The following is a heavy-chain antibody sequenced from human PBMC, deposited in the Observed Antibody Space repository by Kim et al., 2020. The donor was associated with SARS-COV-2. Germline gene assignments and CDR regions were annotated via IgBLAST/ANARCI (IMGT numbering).Heavy chain of an antibody. J-gene: IGHJ4*02. V-gene: IGHV1-69*13. Sequence: SVKVSCKASGGTFSSYAISWVRQAPGQGLEWMGGIIPIFGTANYAQKFQGRVTITADESTSTAYMELSSLRSEDTAVYYCARSVGAPNHFDYWGQGTLVTVSS. CDR3: ARSVGAPNHFDY. CDR1: GGTFSSYA. D-gene: IGHD1-26*01. CDR2: IIPIFGTA.